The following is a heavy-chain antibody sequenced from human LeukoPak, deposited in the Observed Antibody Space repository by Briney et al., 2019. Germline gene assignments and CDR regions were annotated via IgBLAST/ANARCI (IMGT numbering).Heavy chain of an antibody. Sequence: ASVKVSCKASGYTFTGYYMHWVRQAPGQGLEWMGWINPNSGGTNYAQKFQGRVTMTRDTSISTAYVELSRLRSDDTAVYYCAVVVTAVDYYYYGMDVWGQGTTVTVSS. J-gene: IGHJ6*02. V-gene: IGHV1-2*02. CDR2: INPNSGGT. CDR3: AVVVTAVDYYYYGMDV. D-gene: IGHD2-21*02. CDR1: GYTFTGYY.